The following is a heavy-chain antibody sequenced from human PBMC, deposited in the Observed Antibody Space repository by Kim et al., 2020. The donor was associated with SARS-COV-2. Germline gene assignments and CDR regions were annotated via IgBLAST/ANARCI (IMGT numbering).Heavy chain of an antibody. Sequence: FQGRVTITADESTSTAYMELSSLRSEDTAVYYCARDRCSSTSCYTNYFDYWGQGTLVTVSS. J-gene: IGHJ4*02. V-gene: IGHV1-69*01. D-gene: IGHD2-2*02. CDR3: ARDRCSSTSCYTNYFDY.